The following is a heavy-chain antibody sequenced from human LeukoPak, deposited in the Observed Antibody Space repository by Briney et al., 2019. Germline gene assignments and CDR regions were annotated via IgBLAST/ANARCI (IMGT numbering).Heavy chain of an antibody. CDR3: ARSDESKPWDP. CDR1: GFTFNSGA. Sequence: GGSLRLSCAASGFTFNSGAMGWVRQAPGKGLEWVSSISATGGNTYYADSVGGRFTISRDNSKNTVFLQMNSLRAEDTAVYYCARSDESKPWDPWGQGTLVTVSS. D-gene: IGHD1-14*01. V-gene: IGHV3-23*01. J-gene: IGHJ5*02. CDR2: ISATGGNT.